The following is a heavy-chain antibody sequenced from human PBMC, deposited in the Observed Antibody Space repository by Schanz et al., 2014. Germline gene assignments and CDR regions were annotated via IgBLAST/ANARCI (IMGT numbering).Heavy chain of an antibody. CDR3: ARAKRFGDMEV. V-gene: IGHV1-46*01. D-gene: IGHD3-10*01. CDR2: INPSGGST. Sequence: QVQLVQSEAEVKKPGASVKVSCKASGYTFTSDSMHWVRQAPGQGLEWMGMINPSGGSTTYAQKFQGRVTMTIDPYTSTVYMELSSLRADDTAVYYCARAKRFGDMEVWGQGTPVTVSS. CDR1: GYTFTSDS. J-gene: IGHJ6*02.